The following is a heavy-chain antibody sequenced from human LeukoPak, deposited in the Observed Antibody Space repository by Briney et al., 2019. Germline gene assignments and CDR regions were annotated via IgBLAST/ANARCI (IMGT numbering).Heavy chain of an antibody. D-gene: IGHD3-22*01. CDR3: ARDRRDRSGYWDFDY. CDR2: INPNSGGT. V-gene: IGHV1-2*02. J-gene: IGHJ4*02. CDR1: GYTFTGYY. Sequence: GASVKVSCKASGYTFTGYYMHWVRQAPGQGLEWMGWINPNSGGTNYAQKFQGRVTMTRDTSISTAYMELSRLRSDDTAVYYCARDRRDRSGYWDFDYWGQGTLVTVSS.